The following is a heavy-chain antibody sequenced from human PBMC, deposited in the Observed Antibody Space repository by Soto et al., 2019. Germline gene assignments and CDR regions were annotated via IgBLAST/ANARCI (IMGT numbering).Heavy chain of an antibody. CDR1: GGTFSSYA. Sequence: ASVKVSCKASGGTFSSYAISWVRQAPGQGLEWMGGIIPIFGTANYAQKFQGRVTITADESTSTAYMELSSLRSEDTAVYYCARGFENKAPDDVFDIWGPRTTVTVSS. J-gene: IGHJ3*02. V-gene: IGHV1-69*13. CDR3: ARGFENKAPDDVFDI. CDR2: IIPIFGTA.